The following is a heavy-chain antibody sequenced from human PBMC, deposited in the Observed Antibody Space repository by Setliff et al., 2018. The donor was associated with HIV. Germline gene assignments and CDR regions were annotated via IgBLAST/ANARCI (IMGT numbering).Heavy chain of an antibody. CDR1: GFRFDDYG. Sequence: GGSLRLSCAASGFRFDDYGMSWVRQAPGKGLDWVSGINWNGGSTGYADSVKGRFSISRDNSKNTLYLQMNSLRAEDTAVYYCARAMVPDSSGYYRPPAFDIWGQGTMVTVSS. CDR2: INWNGGST. V-gene: IGHV3-20*04. CDR3: ARAMVPDSSGYYRPPAFDI. D-gene: IGHD3-22*01. J-gene: IGHJ3*02.